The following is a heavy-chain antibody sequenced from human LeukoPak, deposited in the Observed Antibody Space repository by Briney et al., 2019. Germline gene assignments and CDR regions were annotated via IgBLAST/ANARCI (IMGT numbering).Heavy chain of an antibody. J-gene: IGHJ4*02. Sequence: PGGSLRLSCAASGFTFIKSWMSWVRQAPGKGLEWVAVKSYDGSNKYYADSVKGRFTISRDYSENTLFLHMNSLRAEDTAVYYCARGRDGSWFDYWGQGTLVTVSS. D-gene: IGHD5-24*01. CDR1: GFTFIKSW. CDR2: KSYDGSNK. V-gene: IGHV3-30-3*01. CDR3: ARGRDGSWFDY.